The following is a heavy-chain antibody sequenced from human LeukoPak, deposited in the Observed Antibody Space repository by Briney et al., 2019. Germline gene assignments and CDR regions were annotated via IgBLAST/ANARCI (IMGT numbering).Heavy chain of an antibody. D-gene: IGHD3-10*01. CDR2: INGDGSSI. CDR3: ARGRGPYGWFDP. Sequence: GGSLRLSCAASGFSSNSYWMHWARHAPGKGLVWVACINGDGSSINYADSVKGRFTISRDNAKNTLYLQMNSLRVEDTAVYYCARGRGPYGWFDPWGQGTLVTVSS. CDR1: GFSSNSYW. J-gene: IGHJ5*02. V-gene: IGHV3-74*01.